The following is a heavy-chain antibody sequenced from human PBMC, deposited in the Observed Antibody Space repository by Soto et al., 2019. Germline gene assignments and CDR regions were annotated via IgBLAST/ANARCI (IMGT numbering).Heavy chain of an antibody. J-gene: IGHJ6*02. CDR1: GGTFSSYA. V-gene: IGHV1-69*13. Sequence: RASVKVSCKASGGTFSSYAISWVRQAPGQGLEWMGGIIPIFGTANYAQKFQGRVTITADESTSTAYMELSSLRSEDTAVYYCARLIAAAGIPKNYGMDVWGQGTTVTVSS. CDR3: ARLIAAAGIPKNYGMDV. D-gene: IGHD6-13*01. CDR2: IIPIFGTA.